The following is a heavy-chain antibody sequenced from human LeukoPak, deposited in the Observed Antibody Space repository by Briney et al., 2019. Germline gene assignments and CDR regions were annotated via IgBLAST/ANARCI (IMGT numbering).Heavy chain of an antibody. D-gene: IGHD5-24*01. J-gene: IGHJ5*02. CDR2: IYPGDSDT. CDR3: AKSNRGDGYNYWFDP. CDR1: GYSFIDYW. Sequence: GESLKISCKASGYSFIDYWIGWVRQMPGKGLEWMGIIYPGDSDTRYSPSFEGQVTISSDESITTAYLQWSSLKASDTAMYYCAKSNRGDGYNYWFDPWGQGTLVTVSS. V-gene: IGHV5-51*01.